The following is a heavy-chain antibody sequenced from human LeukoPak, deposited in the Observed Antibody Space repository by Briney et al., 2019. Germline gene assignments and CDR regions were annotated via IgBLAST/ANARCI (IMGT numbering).Heavy chain of an antibody. J-gene: IGHJ4*02. CDR2: INPNTGGT. CDR3: ATSHSYGPWYFDY. D-gene: IGHD5-18*01. CDR1: GYTFTGYY. Sequence: GASVKVSCRASGYTFTGYYMHWVRQAPGQGLEWMGWINPNTGGTIYAQKFQGRVTVTEDTSTDTAYMELSSLRSEDTAVYYCATSHSYGPWYFDYWGQGTLVTVSS. V-gene: IGHV1-2*02.